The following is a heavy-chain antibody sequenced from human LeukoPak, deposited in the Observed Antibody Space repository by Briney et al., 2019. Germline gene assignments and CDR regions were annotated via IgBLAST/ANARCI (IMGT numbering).Heavy chain of an antibody. J-gene: IGHJ4*02. V-gene: IGHV3-30-3*01. CDR2: ISYDGSSK. Sequence: GGSLRLSCAASGFTFSNYAMHWVRQAPGKGLEWVAVISYDGSSKLYADSVKGRFTISRDNSKNTLYLQMNSLRAEDTAVYYCARKEDIVVVPAAIGYWGQGTLVTVSS. D-gene: IGHD2-2*01. CDR3: ARKEDIVVVPAAIGY. CDR1: GFTFSNYA.